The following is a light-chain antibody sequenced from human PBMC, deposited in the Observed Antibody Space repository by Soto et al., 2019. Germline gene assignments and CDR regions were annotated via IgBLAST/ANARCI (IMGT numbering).Light chain of an antibody. CDR2: GAS. J-gene: IGKJ2*01. CDR1: QSVSNNY. V-gene: IGKV3-20*01. Sequence: EIVLMQSPGNLSLSPGERATLSCRASQSVSNNYLAWYQQKPGQAPRLLIYGASARATGVPDRFSGSGSGTDFPLTITRLEPEDFAVYYCQQYGISPLMYTFGQGTKLGVK. CDR3: QQYGISPLMYT.